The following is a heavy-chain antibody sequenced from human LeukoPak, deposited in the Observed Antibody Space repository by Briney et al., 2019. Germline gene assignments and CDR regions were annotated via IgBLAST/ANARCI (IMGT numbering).Heavy chain of an antibody. CDR3: ARHYGGTFFDY. CDR2: ISAYSGST. CDR1: GYTFTTYG. D-gene: IGHD4-23*01. V-gene: IGHV1-18*01. Sequence: GASVKVSCKASGYTFTTYGISWARQAPGQGLEWMGWISAYSGSTNYAQNLQGRVTMTTDTSTSTAYMELRSLRSDDTAVYYCARHYGGTFFDYWGQGTLVTVSS. J-gene: IGHJ4*02.